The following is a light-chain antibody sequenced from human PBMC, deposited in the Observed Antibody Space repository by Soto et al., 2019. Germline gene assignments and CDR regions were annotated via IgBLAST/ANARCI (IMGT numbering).Light chain of an antibody. CDR2: KAS. CDR1: QSISSC. Sequence: EIQMPQSXFTVSTPRSDXXXXXXXVSQSISSCVALYQQQXGKARKLLIYKASXLKSGVAARFTGSGSATEFTLTTSSLQAADGATYYCQHYHIYSEAFSQVSKVDI. J-gene: IGKJ1*01. CDR3: QHYHIYSEA. V-gene: IGKV1-5*03.